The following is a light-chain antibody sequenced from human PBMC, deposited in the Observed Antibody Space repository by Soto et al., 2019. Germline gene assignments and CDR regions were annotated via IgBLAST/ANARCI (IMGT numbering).Light chain of an antibody. Sequence: QSALTQPASVSGSPGQSITISCTGTSSDVGGYNHVSWYQQHPGEAPKLMIYEVSDRPSGVSNRFSGSKSGNTASLTISGLQAEDEADYYGSSYTSSFNWVFGGGTKVTVL. J-gene: IGLJ3*02. CDR2: EVS. CDR1: SSDVGGYNH. CDR3: SSYTSSFNWV. V-gene: IGLV2-14*01.